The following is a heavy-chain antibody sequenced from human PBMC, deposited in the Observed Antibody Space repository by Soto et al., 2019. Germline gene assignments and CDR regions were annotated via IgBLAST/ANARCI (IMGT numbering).Heavy chain of an antibody. J-gene: IGHJ6*03. D-gene: IGHD6-25*01. V-gene: IGHV1-69*02. CDR3: ARASAGAYYYYMDV. CDR1: GGTFSSYT. CDR2: IIPILGIA. Sequence: QVQLVQSGAEVKKPGSSVKVSCKASGGTFSSYTISWVRQAPGQGLEWMGRIIPILGIANYAQKFRGRVTITADKSTSTAYMELSSLRSEDTAVYYCARASAGAYYYYMDVWGKGTTVTVSS.